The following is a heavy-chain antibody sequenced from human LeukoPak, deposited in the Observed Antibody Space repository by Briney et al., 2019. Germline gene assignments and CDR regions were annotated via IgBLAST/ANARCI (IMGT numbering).Heavy chain of an antibody. CDR1: GFTFSSYE. CDR3: ARDSTIFGVVPDGMDV. J-gene: IGHJ6*02. V-gene: IGHV3-48*03. CDR2: ISSSGSTI. Sequence: GGSLGLSCAASGFTFSSYEMNWVRQAPGKGLEWVSYISSSGSTIYYADSVKGRFTISRDNAKNSLYLQMNSLRAEDTAVYYCARDSTIFGVVPDGMDVWGQGTTVTVSS. D-gene: IGHD3-3*01.